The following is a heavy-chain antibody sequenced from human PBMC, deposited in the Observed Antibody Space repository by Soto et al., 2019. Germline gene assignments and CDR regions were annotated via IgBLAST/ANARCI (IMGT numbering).Heavy chain of an antibody. V-gene: IGHV3-30*18. Sequence: QVQLVESGGGVVQPGRSLRLSCAASGFTFSYYGMHWVRQAPGKGLEWVAMISYDGSDQYYADSVRGRFTISRDNSKNTRNMQMNSLRGDDTAVYYWAKALGEVSPESCDYWGQGTPITVSS. CDR1: GFTFSYYG. D-gene: IGHD3-16*02. J-gene: IGHJ4*02. CDR3: AKALGEVSPESCDY. CDR2: ISYDGSDQ.